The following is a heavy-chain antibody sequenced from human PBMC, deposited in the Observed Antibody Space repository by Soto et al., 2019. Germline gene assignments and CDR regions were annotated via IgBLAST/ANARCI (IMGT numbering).Heavy chain of an antibody. CDR1: GYTFTVNY. Sequence: GASVKVSCKASGYTFTVNYIHWVRLAPGQGLEWMGWINPNSGGTKYAQKFQGWVTMTRDTSINTAYMELNRLKSDDTAVYYCARSGYSYEGPPFDLWGLGTLVTVSS. D-gene: IGHD5-18*01. CDR3: ARSGYSYEGPPFDL. CDR2: INPNSGGT. J-gene: IGHJ4*02. V-gene: IGHV1-2*04.